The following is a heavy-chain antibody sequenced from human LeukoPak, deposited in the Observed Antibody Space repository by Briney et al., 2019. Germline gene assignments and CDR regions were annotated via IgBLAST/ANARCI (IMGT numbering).Heavy chain of an antibody. V-gene: IGHV3-21*01. D-gene: IGHD2-2*01. CDR1: GFTFSSYS. Sequence: GGSLRLSCAASGFTFSSYSMNWVRQAPGKGLEWVSSISSSSSYIYYADSVKGRFTISRDNAKNSLYLQMSSLRAEDTAVYYCAGTLGYCSSTSCYEFDYWGQGTLVTVSS. CDR3: AGTLGYCSSTSCYEFDY. CDR2: ISSSSSYI. J-gene: IGHJ4*02.